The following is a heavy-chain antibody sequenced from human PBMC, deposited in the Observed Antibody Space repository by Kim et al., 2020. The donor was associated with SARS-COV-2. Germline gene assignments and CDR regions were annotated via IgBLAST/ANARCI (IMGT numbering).Heavy chain of an antibody. V-gene: IGHV4-39*01. CDR1: GGSISSSRYY. J-gene: IGHJ4*02. Sequence: SETLSLTCSVSGGSISSSRYYWGWIRQPPGKGLEWIGTIYYDGSIYYNPSLKSRVTTSVDTSKNQVSLRLTSVTAADTAVYYCARHDPYGSGSYAPYYFDYWGQGTLVTVSS. CDR3: ARHDPYGSGSYAPYYFDY. D-gene: IGHD3-10*01. CDR2: IYYDGSI.